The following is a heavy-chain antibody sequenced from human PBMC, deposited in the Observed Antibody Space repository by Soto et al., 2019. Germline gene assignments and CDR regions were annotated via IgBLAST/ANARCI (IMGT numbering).Heavy chain of an antibody. D-gene: IGHD4-17*01. Sequence: QITLKESGPTLVKPTQTLTLTCTFSGFSLSTSGVGVGWIRQPPGKALEWLALIYWDDDKRYSPSLKSRLTITKXXSXNXXVLTMTNMDPVDTATYYCAPIPDFSTVTTSYWFDPWGQGTLVTVSS. CDR2: IYWDDDK. J-gene: IGHJ5*02. V-gene: IGHV2-5*02. CDR3: APIPDFSTVTTSYWFDP. CDR1: GFSLSTSGVG.